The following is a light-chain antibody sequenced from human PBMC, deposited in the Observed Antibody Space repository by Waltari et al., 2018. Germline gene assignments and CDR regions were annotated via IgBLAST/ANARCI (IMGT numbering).Light chain of an antibody. CDR1: QSIGRW. V-gene: IGKV1-5*03. J-gene: IGKJ2*01. CDR2: KAS. CDR3: QQYKSYST. Sequence: DIQMSQSPSTLSASVGDRVIITCRASQSIGRWLAWYQQKPGKATKLLIYKASSLDSEVPSRFSGSGSGTEFTLTISSLQPDDFATYYCQQYKSYSTFGQGTKLEIK.